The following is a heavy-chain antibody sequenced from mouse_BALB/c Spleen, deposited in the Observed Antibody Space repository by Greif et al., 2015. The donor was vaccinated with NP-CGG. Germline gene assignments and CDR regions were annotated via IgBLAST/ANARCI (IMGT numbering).Heavy chain of an antibody. V-gene: IGHV5-4*02. CDR2: ISDGGSYT. CDR3: ARDGNYWYFDV. J-gene: IGHJ1*01. Sequence: EVQLVESGGGLVKPGGSLKLSCAASGFTFSDYYMYWVRQTPEKRLEWVATISDGGSYTYYPDSVKGRFTISRDNAKNNLYLQMSSLKSEDTAMYYCARDGNYWYFDVWGAGTTVTVFS. CDR1: GFTFSDYY. D-gene: IGHD2-1*01.